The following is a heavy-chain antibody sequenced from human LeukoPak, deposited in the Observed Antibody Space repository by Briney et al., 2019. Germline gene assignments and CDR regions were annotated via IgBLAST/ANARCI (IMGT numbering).Heavy chain of an antibody. CDR1: GGSFSGYY. D-gene: IGHD1-26*01. J-gene: IGHJ4*02. CDR3: ARHPNLWSYRSKGFDY. V-gene: IGHV4-34*01. Sequence: PSETLSLTCAVYGGSFSGYYWSWIRQPPGKGLEWIGEINHSGSPNYNPSLKSRVTISVDTSKNQCSLKLSSVTAADTAVYYCARHPNLWSYRSKGFDYWGQGTLVTVSS. CDR2: INHSGSP.